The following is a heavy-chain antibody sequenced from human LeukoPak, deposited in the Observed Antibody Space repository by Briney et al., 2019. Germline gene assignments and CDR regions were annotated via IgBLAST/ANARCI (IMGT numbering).Heavy chain of an antibody. V-gene: IGHV4-61*02. CDR3: ARVINYYYYMDV. J-gene: IGHJ6*03. CDR1: GGSVSSGTYY. Sequence: PSQTLSLTCTVSGGSVSSGTYYWTWIRQPAGKGLEWIGRIYTSGSTSFNPSLKSRVSISLDTSQNQFSLKVRSVTAADTAVYYCARVINYYYYMDVWGKGTTVTVSS. CDR2: IYTSGST.